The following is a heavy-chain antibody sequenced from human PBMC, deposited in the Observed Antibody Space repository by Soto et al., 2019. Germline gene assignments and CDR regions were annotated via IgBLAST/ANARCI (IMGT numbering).Heavy chain of an antibody. CDR1: KFTFSSYA. Sequence: EVQLLESGGGLVQPGGSLRLSCAASKFTFSSYAMSWVRQAPGKGLEWVSAISASGTSTYYADSVKGLFTISRDNFKNTLHLQMNSLRAEDTDVYYCAKEYTRDYSDLSGVFDYWGQGTLVTVSS. J-gene: IGHJ4*02. V-gene: IGHV3-23*01. D-gene: IGHD1-26*01. CDR3: AKEYTRDYSDLSGVFDY. CDR2: ISASGTST.